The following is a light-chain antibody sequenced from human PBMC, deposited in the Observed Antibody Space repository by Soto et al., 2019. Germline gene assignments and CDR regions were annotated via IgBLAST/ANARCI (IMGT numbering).Light chain of an antibody. CDR2: GAS. V-gene: IGKV3-15*01. J-gene: IGKJ1*01. CDR3: QQYNNWQRT. CDR1: QSVSSN. Sequence: TQSPGTLSLSPGERATLSCRASQSVSSNLAWYQQKPGQAPRLLIYGASTRATGIPARFSGSGSGTEFTLTISSLQSEDFAVYYCQQYNNWQRTFGQGTKVDIK.